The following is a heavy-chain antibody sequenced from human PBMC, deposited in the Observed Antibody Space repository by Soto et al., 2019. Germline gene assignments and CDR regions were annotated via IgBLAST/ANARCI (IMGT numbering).Heavy chain of an antibody. CDR2: VSYNSGST. CDR3: AKDPQPSCTSATCYIDY. CDR1: GFTFRSYA. V-gene: IGHV3-23*01. J-gene: IGHJ4*02. D-gene: IGHD2-2*01. Sequence: GGSLRLSCAASGFTFRSYAMTWVRQAPGKGLEWVSAVSYNSGSTYYADSVKGRFTISRDNSKNTLYLQMNSLRAEDTAVYYCAKDPQPSCTSATCYIDYWGQGTLVTVSS.